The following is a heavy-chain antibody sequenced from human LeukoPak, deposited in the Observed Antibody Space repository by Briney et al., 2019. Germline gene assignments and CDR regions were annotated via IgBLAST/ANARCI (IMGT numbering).Heavy chain of an antibody. V-gene: IGHV4-38-2*02. Sequence: ETSETLSLTCTVSGYSISSGYYWGWIRQPPGKGLEWIGSIYHSGSTYYNPSLKSRVTISVDTSRNQFSLKLSSVTAADTAVYYCARVPGYGPQYYFDYWGQGTLVTVSS. J-gene: IGHJ4*02. D-gene: IGHD5-18*01. CDR3: ARVPGYGPQYYFDY. CDR1: GYSISSGYY. CDR2: IYHSGST.